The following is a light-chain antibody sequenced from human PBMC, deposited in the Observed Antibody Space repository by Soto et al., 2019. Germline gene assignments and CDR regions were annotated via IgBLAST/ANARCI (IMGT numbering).Light chain of an antibody. CDR2: EGS. CDR1: SSDVGSYNL. V-gene: IGLV2-23*01. J-gene: IGLJ3*02. Sequence: QSALTQPASVSGSPGQSITISCTGTSSDVGSYNLVSWYQQYPGKAPNLMIYEGSKRPSGVSNRFSGSKSGNTASLTISGLQAEDEADYYCCSYAGSSTWVFGGGTKLTVL. CDR3: CSYAGSSTWV.